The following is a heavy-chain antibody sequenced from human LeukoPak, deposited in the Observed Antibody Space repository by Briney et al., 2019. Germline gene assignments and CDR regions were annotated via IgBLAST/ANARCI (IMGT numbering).Heavy chain of an antibody. V-gene: IGHV1-46*01. D-gene: IGHD6-13*01. J-gene: IGHJ4*02. Sequence: ASVKVSCKASGYTFTSYYMHWVRQAPGQGLEWMGIVNPSGGSTSYAQKFQGRVTMTRDTSTSTVYMELSSLRSEDTAVYYCAREGFESSSWSSDDYWGQGTLVTVSS. CDR1: GYTFTSYY. CDR3: AREGFESSSWSSDDY. CDR2: VNPSGGST.